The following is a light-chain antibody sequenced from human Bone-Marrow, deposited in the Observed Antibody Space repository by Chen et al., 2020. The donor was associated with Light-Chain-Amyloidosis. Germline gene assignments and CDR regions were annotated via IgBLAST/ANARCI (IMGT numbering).Light chain of an antibody. J-gene: IGKJ2*01. CDR2: WAS. V-gene: IGKV4-1*01. Sequence: DIVMTQSPDSLAVTLGERPTINCKSSQSVLYSSNNKNYLAWYQQKPGQPPKLPIYWASTRESGVPDRFRGSGSGTDFTLTISSLQAEDVAVYYCQQYYSTPQTFGQGTKLEIK. CDR1: QSVLYSSNNKNY. CDR3: QQYYSTPQT.